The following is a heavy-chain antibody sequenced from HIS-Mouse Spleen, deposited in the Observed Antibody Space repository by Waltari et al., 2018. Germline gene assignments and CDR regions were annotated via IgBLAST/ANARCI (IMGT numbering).Heavy chain of an antibody. Sequence: QVQLVESGGGVVQPGRSLRLSCAASGLTFSSYGLPWVRQAPGKGLEWVAVISYDGSNKYYADSVKGRFTISRDNSKNTLYLQMNSLRAEDTAVYYCAKASSGWLDYWGQGTLVTVSS. D-gene: IGHD6-19*01. CDR1: GLTFSSYG. CDR2: ISYDGSNK. CDR3: AKASSGWLDY. J-gene: IGHJ4*02. V-gene: IGHV3-30*18.